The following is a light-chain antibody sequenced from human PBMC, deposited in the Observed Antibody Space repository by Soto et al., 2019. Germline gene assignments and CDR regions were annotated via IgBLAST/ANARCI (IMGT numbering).Light chain of an antibody. J-gene: IGLJ1*01. CDR3: CSYAGSYTYV. CDR2: DLN. V-gene: IGLV2-11*01. CDR1: SSDVGNYDY. Sequence: QSVLTQARSVSGSPGQSVTISCTGTSSDVGNYDYVSWYQHHPGKAPKVMIYDLNKRPSGAPDRFSGSKSGNTAYLTISGLQTEDEADYYCCSYAGSYTYVFGTGTKVTVL.